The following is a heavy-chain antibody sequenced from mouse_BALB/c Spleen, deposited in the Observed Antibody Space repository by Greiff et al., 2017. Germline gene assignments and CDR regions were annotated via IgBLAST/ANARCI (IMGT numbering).Heavy chain of an antibody. CDR3: ARKGSSGNAMDY. D-gene: IGHD3-1*01. Sequence: QVQLKQSGAELVRPGTSVKVSCKASGYAFTNYLIEWVKQRPGQGLEWIGVINPGSGGTNYNEKFKGKATLTADKSSSTAYMQLSSLTSDDSAVYFCARKGSSGNAMDYWGQGTSVTVSS. CDR1: GYAFTNYL. V-gene: IGHV1-54*01. CDR2: INPGSGGT. J-gene: IGHJ4*01.